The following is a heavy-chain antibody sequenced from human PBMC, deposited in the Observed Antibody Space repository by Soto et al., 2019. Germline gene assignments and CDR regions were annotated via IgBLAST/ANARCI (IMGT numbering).Heavy chain of an antibody. CDR1: GGSFSGYY. V-gene: IGHV4-34*01. J-gene: IGHJ4*02. D-gene: IGHD6-13*01. CDR2: ITHSGRT. CDR3: ARLYGSRGPFDY. Sequence: QVQLQQWGAGLLKPSETLSLTCAVYGGSFSGYYWSWIRQPPGKGLEWIGEITHSGRTNYNPSLESRVTISEVTSKNQVSLKLSSVTAADTAVYYCARLYGSRGPFDYWGQGTLVTVSS.